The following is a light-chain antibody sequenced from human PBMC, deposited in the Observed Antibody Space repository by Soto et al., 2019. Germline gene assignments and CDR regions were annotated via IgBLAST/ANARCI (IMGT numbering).Light chain of an antibody. V-gene: IGLV2-14*01. Sequence: QSALTQPASVSGSPGQSITISCIGTSSDVGGYNYVSWYQQHPGKAPKLMIYEVSDGPSGVSNRFSGSKSGNTASLTISGLQAEEEADYYCTSYTSSSTLRVFGGGTKLTVL. CDR1: SSDVGGYNY. CDR3: TSYTSSSTLRV. J-gene: IGLJ3*02. CDR2: EVS.